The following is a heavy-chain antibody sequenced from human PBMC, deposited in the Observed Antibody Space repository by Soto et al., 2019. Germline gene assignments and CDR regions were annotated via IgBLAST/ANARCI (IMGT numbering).Heavy chain of an antibody. CDR2: IYYSGST. V-gene: IGHV4-31*03. Sequence: SETLSLTCTVSGGSISSGDYYWSWIRQHPGKGLEWIGYIYYSGSTYYNPSLKSRVTISVDTSKNQFSLKLSSVTAADTAVYYGARYYCSSTSCTQTFDYWGQGTLVTV. CDR3: ARYYCSSTSCTQTFDY. J-gene: IGHJ4*02. D-gene: IGHD2-2*01. CDR1: GGSISSGDYY.